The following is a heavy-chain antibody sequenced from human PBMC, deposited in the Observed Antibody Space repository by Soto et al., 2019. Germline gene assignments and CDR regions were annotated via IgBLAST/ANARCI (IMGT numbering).Heavy chain of an antibody. V-gene: IGHV3-23*01. J-gene: IGHJ4*02. D-gene: IGHD6-13*01. CDR2: ISGSGGST. CDR3: AKSSQYSSSWYAPFDY. CDR1: GFTFSSYA. Sequence: GGFLRLSCAASGFTFSSYAMSWVRQAPGKGLEWVSAISGSGGSTYYADSVKGRFTISRDNSKNTLYLQMNSLRAEDTAVYYCAKSSQYSSSWYAPFDYWGQGTLVTVSS.